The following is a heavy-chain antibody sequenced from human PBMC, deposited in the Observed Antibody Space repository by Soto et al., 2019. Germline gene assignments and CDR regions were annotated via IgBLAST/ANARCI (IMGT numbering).Heavy chain of an antibody. J-gene: IGHJ4*02. Sequence: PGGSLRLSCAASGFTFSSYAMSWVRQAPGKGLEWVSAISGSGGSTYYADSVKGRFTISRDNSKNTLYLQMNSLRAEDTAVYYCAKGVWFGELFAPSYFDYWGQGTLVTVSS. CDR2: ISGSGGST. CDR1: GFTFSSYA. V-gene: IGHV3-23*01. D-gene: IGHD3-10*01. CDR3: AKGVWFGELFAPSYFDY.